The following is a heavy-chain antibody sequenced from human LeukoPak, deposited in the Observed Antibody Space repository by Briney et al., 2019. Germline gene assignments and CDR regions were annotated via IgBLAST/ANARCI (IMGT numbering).Heavy chain of an antibody. Sequence: SETLSLTCTVSGGSISSYYWSWIRQPPGEGLEWIGYIYYSGSTNYNPSLKSRVTISVDTSKNQFSLKLSSVTAADTAVYYCASGGVSGYAFGYWGQGTLVTVSS. V-gene: IGHV4-59*01. J-gene: IGHJ4*02. CDR2: IYYSGST. D-gene: IGHD3-22*01. CDR1: GGSISSYY. CDR3: ASGGVSGYAFGY.